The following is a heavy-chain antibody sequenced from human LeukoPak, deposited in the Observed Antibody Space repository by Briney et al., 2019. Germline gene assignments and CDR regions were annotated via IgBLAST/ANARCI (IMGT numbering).Heavy chain of an antibody. CDR1: GYTFTGYY. CDR3: ARDNYDILTGYSHPHDN. V-gene: IGHV1-2*02. D-gene: IGHD3-9*01. J-gene: IGHJ4*02. Sequence: ASVKVSCKASGYTFTGYYMHWVRQAPGQGLEWMGWINPNSGGTNYAQKFQGRVTMTRDTSISTAYMELSRLRSEDTAVYYCARDNYDILTGYSHPHDNWGQGTLVTVPS. CDR2: INPNSGGT.